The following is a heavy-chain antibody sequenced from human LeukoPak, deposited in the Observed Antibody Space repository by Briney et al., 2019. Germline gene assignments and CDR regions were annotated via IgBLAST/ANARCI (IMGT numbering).Heavy chain of an antibody. D-gene: IGHD3-3*01. J-gene: IGHJ3*02. V-gene: IGHV1-24*01. CDR3: ATTFGVVVRVAFDI. CDR2: FDPEDGET. CDR1: GYTFTSYD. Sequence: ASVKVSCKASGYTFTSYDINWVRQATGQGLEWMGGFDPEDGETIYAQKFQGRVTMTEDTSTDTAYMELSSLRSEDTAVYYCATTFGVVVRVAFDIWGQGTMVTVSS.